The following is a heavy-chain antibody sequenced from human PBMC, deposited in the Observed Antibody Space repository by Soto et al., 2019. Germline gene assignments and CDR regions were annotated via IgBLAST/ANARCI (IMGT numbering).Heavy chain of an antibody. Sequence: PGGSPRLSCAASGFTFGDYWMHWVRQPPGKGPEWVSRMTGDGRTTQYADSVKGRFTASRDNAKSTLYLQMNSLRAEDTAVYYCATAEVDYWGPGTLVTVSS. CDR2: MTGDGRTT. CDR3: ATAEVDY. J-gene: IGHJ4*02. CDR1: GFTFGDYW. V-gene: IGHV3-74*03.